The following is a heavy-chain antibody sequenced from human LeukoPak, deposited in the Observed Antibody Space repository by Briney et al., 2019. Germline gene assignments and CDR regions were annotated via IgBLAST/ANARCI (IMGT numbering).Heavy chain of an antibody. Sequence: GGSLRLSCVGSGFTISNYWMHWVRQAPGTGLVWVSRIHPDGSVTTYADSVKGRFTISRDNAKNTLYLQMNSLRAEDTAVYYCASGCSEYDSSGYCFEHWGQGTLVTVSS. V-gene: IGHV3-74*03. CDR1: GFTISNYW. D-gene: IGHD3-22*01. CDR3: ASGCSEYDSSGYCFEH. J-gene: IGHJ4*02. CDR2: IHPDGSVT.